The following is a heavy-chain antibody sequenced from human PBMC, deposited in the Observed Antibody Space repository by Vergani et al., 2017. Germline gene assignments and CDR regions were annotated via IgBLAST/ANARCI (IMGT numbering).Heavy chain of an antibody. CDR2: INSDGDST. J-gene: IGHJ6*03. CDR3: ARDGLELLDYFYYRDV. V-gene: IGHV3-74*02. Sequence: VQLVESGGGVVQPGGSLRLSCTASGCTFSNYWMQWVRQAPGKGLMWVSRINSDGDSTSYADSVKGRFTISRDNAKNTLYLQMDSLRAEDTAAYYCARDGLELLDYFYYRDVWGKGTTVTVSS. CDR1: GCTFSNYW. D-gene: IGHD1-7*01.